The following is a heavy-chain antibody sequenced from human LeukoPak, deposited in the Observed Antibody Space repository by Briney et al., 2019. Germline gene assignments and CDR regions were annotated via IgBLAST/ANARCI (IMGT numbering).Heavy chain of an antibody. J-gene: IGHJ3*02. Sequence: SETLSLTCTVSGDPISSSWSWIRQPPGKGLEWIGYIYYRGSTNYNPSLKSRVSMSVDTSKNQFSLKLSSVTAADTAVYFCARNGPSDTLDIWGQGTMVTVSS. CDR3: ARNGPSDTLDI. V-gene: IGHV4-59*01. CDR2: IYYRGST. CDR1: GDPISSS.